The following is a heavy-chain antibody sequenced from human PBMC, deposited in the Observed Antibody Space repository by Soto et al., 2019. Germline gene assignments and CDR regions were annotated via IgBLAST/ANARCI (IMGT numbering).Heavy chain of an antibody. V-gene: IGHV4-34*01. CDR3: ARGLILWFGEVSRRGVSEYYMEV. Sequence: QVQLQQWGAGLLKPSETLSLTCAVYGGSFSGYQWTWIRQTPGKGLEWIGEINDSGNINYNPSLKSRVTLLVDTSKKQIYLKLRSVTAADTAVYYGARGLILWFGEVSRRGVSEYYMEVWVKGTTVTVS. CDR1: GGSFSGYQ. CDR2: INDSGNI. J-gene: IGHJ6*03. D-gene: IGHD3-10*01.